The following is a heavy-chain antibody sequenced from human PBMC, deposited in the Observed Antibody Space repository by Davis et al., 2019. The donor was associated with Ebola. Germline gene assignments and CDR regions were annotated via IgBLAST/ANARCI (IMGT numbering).Heavy chain of an antibody. CDR2: IIPIFGTA. Sequence: SVKVSCKASGGTFSSYAISWVRQAPGQGLEWMGGIIPIFGTANYAEKFQGRVTITADESTSTAYMELSSLRSEDTAVYYCARVRYCGGDCSRHYYYGMDVWGKGATVTVSS. CDR3: ARVRYCGGDCSRHYYYGMDV. J-gene: IGHJ6*04. D-gene: IGHD2-21*02. V-gene: IGHV1-69*13. CDR1: GGTFSSYA.